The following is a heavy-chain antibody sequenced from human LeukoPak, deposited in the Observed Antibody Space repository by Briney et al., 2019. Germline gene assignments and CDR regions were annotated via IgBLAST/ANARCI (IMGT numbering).Heavy chain of an antibody. J-gene: IGHJ4*02. CDR1: GHTFTSYG. CDR2: ISAYNGNT. CDR3: ARDPHYYGSGSYLDY. D-gene: IGHD3-10*01. V-gene: IGHV1-18*01. Sequence: ASVKVSCKASGHTFTSYGISWVRQAPGQGLEWMGWISAYNGNTNYAQKLQGRVTMTTDTSTSTAYMELRSLRSDDTAVYYCARDPHYYGSGSYLDYWGQGTLVTVSS.